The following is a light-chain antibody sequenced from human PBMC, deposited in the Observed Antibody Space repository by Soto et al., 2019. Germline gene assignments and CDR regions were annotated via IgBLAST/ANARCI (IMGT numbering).Light chain of an antibody. CDR3: QQYDNDSWT. Sequence: DIQMTQSPSTLSASVGDRVIITCRASQSVSSWLAWYQQKPGKAPNLLIYKASILKSGVPSRFNGSGSGTEFTLTISSLQPDDFATYYCQQYDNDSWTFGQGTKVEIK. CDR2: KAS. V-gene: IGKV1-5*03. J-gene: IGKJ1*01. CDR1: QSVSSW.